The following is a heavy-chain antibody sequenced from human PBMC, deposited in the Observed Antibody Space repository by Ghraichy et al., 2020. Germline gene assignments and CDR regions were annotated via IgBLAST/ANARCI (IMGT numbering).Heavy chain of an antibody. J-gene: IGHJ4*02. CDR2: IYYSERT. CDR3: ARHGGSSSWSKHDALDY. Sequence: SETLSLTCTVSGGSISSSSYYWGWIRQPPGKGLEWIGSIYYSERTYYNPSLKSRVTISVDTSKNQFSLKLSSVTAADTAVYYCARHGGSSSWSKHDALDYWGQGTLVTVSS. D-gene: IGHD6-13*01. CDR1: GGSISSSSYY. V-gene: IGHV4-39*01.